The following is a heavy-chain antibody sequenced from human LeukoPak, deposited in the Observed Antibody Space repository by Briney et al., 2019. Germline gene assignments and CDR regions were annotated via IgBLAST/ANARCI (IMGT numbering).Heavy chain of an antibody. CDR3: ARARLGAPQPGDPSPFDY. Sequence: SETLSLTCTVSGGSISSYYWSWIRQPAGKGLEWIGRIYTSGSTNYNPSLKSRVTMSVDTSKNQFSLKLSSVTAADTAVYYCARARLGAPQPGDPSPFDYWGQGTLVTVSS. CDR1: GGSISSYY. CDR2: IYTSGST. V-gene: IGHV4-4*07. D-gene: IGHD1-14*01. J-gene: IGHJ4*02.